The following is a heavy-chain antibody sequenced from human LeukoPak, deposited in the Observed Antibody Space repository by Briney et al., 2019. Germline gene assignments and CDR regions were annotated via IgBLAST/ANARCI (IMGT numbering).Heavy chain of an antibody. V-gene: IGHV3-23*01. CDR1: GLTLSSYA. J-gene: IGHJ4*02. CDR2: ITSSGAAT. CDR3: AKDRPNYYGSNGHYYKLNGDC. Sequence: PGGSLRLSCAASGLTLSSYAMSWVRQAPGKGLEWVSSITSSGAATYYADSVKGRFTISRDNSDNTLYLQMNSLRAEDTAVYYCAKDRPNYYGSNGHYYKLNGDCWGQGTLVTVSS. D-gene: IGHD3-22*01.